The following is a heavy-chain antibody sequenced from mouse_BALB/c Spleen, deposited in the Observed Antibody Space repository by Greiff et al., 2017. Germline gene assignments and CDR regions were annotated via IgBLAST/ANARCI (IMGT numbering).Heavy chain of an antibody. Sequence: VQLQQSGAELVKPGASVKLSCKASGYTFTSYYMYWVKQRPGQGLEWIGEINPSNGGTNFNEKFKSKATLTVDKSSSTAYMQLSSLTSEDSAVYYCTRPITTATRGFAYWGQGTLVTVSA. D-gene: IGHD1-2*01. CDR3: TRPITTATRGFAY. J-gene: IGHJ3*01. V-gene: IGHV1S81*02. CDR1: GYTFTSYY. CDR2: INPSNGGT.